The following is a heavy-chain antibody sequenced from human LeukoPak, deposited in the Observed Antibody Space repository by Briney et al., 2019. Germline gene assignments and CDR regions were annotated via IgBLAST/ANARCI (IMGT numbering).Heavy chain of an antibody. CDR1: GFTFSSYA. CDR2: ISYDGSNK. CDR3: ARSQSDPYYYDNSGYYYPDY. Sequence: GGSLRLSCAASGFTFSSYAMHWVRQAPGKGLEWVAVISYDGSNKYYADSVKGRFTISRDNSKNTLYLQMNSLRAEDTAVYYCARSQSDPYYYDNSGYYYPDYWGQGTLVTVSS. D-gene: IGHD3-22*01. J-gene: IGHJ4*02. V-gene: IGHV3-30-3*01.